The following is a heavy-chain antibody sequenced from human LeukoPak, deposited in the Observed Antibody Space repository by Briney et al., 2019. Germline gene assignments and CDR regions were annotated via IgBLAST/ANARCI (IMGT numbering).Heavy chain of an antibody. CDR2: IYYSGST. V-gene: IGHV4-59*01. CDR1: GGSISSYY. J-gene: IGHJ4*02. Sequence: PSETLSLTCTVSGGSISSYYWSWIRQPPGKGLEWIGYIYYSGSTNYNPSLKSRVTISVGTSKNQFSLKLSSVTAADTAVYYCARLATFGETLYYYFDYWGQGTLVTVSS. CDR3: ARLATFGETLYYYFDY. D-gene: IGHD3-10*01.